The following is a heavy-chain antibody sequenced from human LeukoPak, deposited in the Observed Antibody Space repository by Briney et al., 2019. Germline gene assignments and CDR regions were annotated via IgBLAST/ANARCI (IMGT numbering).Heavy chain of an antibody. J-gene: IGHJ4*02. CDR1: GVTFSSYS. CDR2: ISTIVSTT. V-gene: IGHV3-48*01. CDR3: ARDNQIFGVAAGLDN. D-gene: IGHD3-3*01. Sequence: GGSLRLSCAASGVTFSSYSMSWVRQTPGKGLEWVSYISTIVSTTYYADSVKGRFTISRDNAKNSPYMQMNSLRAEDTAVYYCARDNQIFGVAAGLDNWGQGTLVIVSS.